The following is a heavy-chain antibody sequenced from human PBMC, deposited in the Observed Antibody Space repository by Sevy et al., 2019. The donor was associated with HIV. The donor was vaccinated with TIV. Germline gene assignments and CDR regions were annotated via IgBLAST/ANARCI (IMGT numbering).Heavy chain of an antibody. D-gene: IGHD4-17*01. CDR1: GFTFSTYG. V-gene: IGHV3-33*01. Sequence: GGSLRLSCAASGFTFSTYGMHWVLQAAGKGLECVAVIWFDGSNTYYADSVKGRFTISRDIAKNTLHLQMNSLRAEDTAVYYCARDLEFYDYGDYGPAFMPDYWGQGSLVTVSS. CDR3: ARDLEFYDYGDYGPAFMPDY. J-gene: IGHJ4*02. CDR2: IWFDGSNT.